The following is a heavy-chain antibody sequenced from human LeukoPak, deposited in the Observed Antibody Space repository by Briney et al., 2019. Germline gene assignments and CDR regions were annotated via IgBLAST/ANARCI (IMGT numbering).Heavy chain of an antibody. D-gene: IGHD1-26*01. CDR2: IIPIFGTA. J-gene: IGHJ3*02. CDR3: ASPGKARDAFDI. V-gene: IGHV1-69*06. CDR1: GGTLSSYA. Sequence: GASVKVSCKASGGTLSSYAISWVRQAPGQGLEWMGGIIPIFGTANYAQKFQGRVTITADKSTSTAYMELSSLRSEDTAVYYCASPGKARDAFDIWGQGTMVTVSS.